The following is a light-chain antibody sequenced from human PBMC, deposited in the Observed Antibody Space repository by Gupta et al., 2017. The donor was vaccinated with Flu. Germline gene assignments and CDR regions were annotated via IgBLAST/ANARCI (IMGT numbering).Light chain of an antibody. V-gene: IGLV1-51*02. CDR2: ENN. CDR1: SSNIGNSY. J-gene: IGLJ3*02. CDR3: GTWDSSLSADV. Sequence: QSVLTQPPSVSAAPGQKVTISCSGSSSNIGNSYVSWYQQLPGTAPKLHIYENNKRPSGIPDRFSGSKSGTSATLGITGLQTGDEADYYCGTWDSSLSADVFGGGTKLTVL.